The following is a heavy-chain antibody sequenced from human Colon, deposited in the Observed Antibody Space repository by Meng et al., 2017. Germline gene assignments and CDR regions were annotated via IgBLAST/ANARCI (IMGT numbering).Heavy chain of an antibody. CDR1: GDSVSSNTAA. CDR2: TYYRSKWYN. Sequence: QVQLQQSGPGLVKPSQTLSLPCVITGDSVSSNTAAWNCIRQSPSRGLEWLGRTYYRSKWYNEYAVSVKSRMTFNADTSKNQVSLQVNSVTPEDTAVYYCARDHGYSYGLPLDYWGQGILVTVSS. V-gene: IGHV6-1*01. J-gene: IGHJ4*02. D-gene: IGHD5-18*01. CDR3: ARDHGYSYGLPLDY.